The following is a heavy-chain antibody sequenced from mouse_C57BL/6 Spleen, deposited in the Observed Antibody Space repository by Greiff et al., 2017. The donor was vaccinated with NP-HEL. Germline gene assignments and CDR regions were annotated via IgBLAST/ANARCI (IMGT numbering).Heavy chain of an antibody. V-gene: IGHV1-54*01. CDR2: INPGSGGT. D-gene: IGHD2-1*01. J-gene: IGHJ2*01. CDR1: GYAFTNYL. CDR3: ARTYGSYLYYLDY. Sequence: QVQLQQSGAELVRPGTSVKVSCKASGYAFTNYLIEWVKQRPGQGLEWIGVINPGSGGTNYNEKFKGKATLTADKSSSTAYMQLSSLTSEDSAVYFCARTYGSYLYYLDYWGQGTTLTVSS.